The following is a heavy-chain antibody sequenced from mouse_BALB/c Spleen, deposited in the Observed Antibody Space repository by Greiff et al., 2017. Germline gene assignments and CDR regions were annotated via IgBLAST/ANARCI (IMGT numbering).Heavy chain of an antibody. CDR1: GYTFTDYW. D-gene: IGHD2-1*01. V-gene: IGHV1-69*01. J-gene: IGHJ4*01. CDR3: ARSPPYGNYAMDY. Sequence: QVQLQQSGAELVMPGASVKMSCKASGYTFTDYWMHWVKQRPGQGLEWIGAIDTSDSYTSYNQKFKGKATLTVDESSSTAYMQLSSLTSEDSAVYYCARSPPYGNYAMDYWGQGTSVTVSS. CDR2: IDTSDSYT.